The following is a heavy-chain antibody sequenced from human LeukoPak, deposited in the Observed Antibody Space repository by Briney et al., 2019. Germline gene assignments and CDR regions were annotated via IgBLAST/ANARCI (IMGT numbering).Heavy chain of an antibody. V-gene: IGHV4-59*01. CDR2: IYYSGST. CDR3: ARVSDSSGFDAFDI. J-gene: IGHJ3*02. CDR1: GGSISSYY. Sequence: SSETLSLTCTVSGGSISSYYWSWIRQPPGKGLEWIGYIYYSGSTNYNPSLKSRVTISVDTSKNQFSLKLSSVTAADTAVYYCARVSDSSGFDAFDIWGQGTMVTVSS. D-gene: IGHD3-22*01.